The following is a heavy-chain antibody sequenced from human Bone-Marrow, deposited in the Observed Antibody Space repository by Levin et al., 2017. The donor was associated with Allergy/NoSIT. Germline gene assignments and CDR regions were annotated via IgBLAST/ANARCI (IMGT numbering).Heavy chain of an antibody. J-gene: IGHJ5*02. CDR2: IEESGDT. D-gene: IGHD1-7*01. CDR1: GTSLSSSSYN. CDR3: ARQATNWYLGGDWFDP. Sequence: SQTLSLTCTVSGTSLSSSSYNWGWIRQPPGKGLEWIASIEESGDTYYNPSLKSRVSISIDTSKNQFSLRLNSVTAADTSVYYCARQATNWYLGGDWFDPWGQGTLVTVSS. V-gene: IGHV4-39*01.